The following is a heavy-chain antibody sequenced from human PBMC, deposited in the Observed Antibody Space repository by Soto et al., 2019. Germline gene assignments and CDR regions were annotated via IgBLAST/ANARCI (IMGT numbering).Heavy chain of an antibody. J-gene: IGHJ4*02. CDR2: ISYSGST. CDR1: GGSISSGGYY. Sequence: QVQLQEAGPGLVKPSQTLSLTCTVSGGSISSGGYYWSWIRQHPGKGLEWIGYISYSGSTYYNPSLKSRVTIPVDTSKNQFSLKLSSVTAADTAVYYCARGPPPEQQLVLDYWGQGTLVTVSS. CDR3: ARGPPPEQQLVLDY. D-gene: IGHD6-13*01. V-gene: IGHV4-31*03.